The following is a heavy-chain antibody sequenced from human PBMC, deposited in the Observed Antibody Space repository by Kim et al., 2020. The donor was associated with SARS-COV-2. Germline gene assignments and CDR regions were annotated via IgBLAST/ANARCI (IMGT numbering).Heavy chain of an antibody. V-gene: IGHV4-34*01. CDR3: ASKEYQLLSRGYYYYYGMDV. J-gene: IGHJ6*02. D-gene: IGHD2-2*01. Sequence: SETLSLTCAVYGGSFSGYYWSWIRQPPGKGLEWIGEINHSGSTNYNPSLKSRVTISVDTSKNQFSLKLSSVTAADTAVYYCASKEYQLLSRGYYYYYGMDVWGQGTTVTVSS. CDR2: INHSGST. CDR1: GGSFSGYY.